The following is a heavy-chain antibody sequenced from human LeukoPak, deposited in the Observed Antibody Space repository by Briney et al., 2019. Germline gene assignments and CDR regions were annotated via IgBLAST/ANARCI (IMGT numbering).Heavy chain of an antibody. Sequence: GRSLRLSCAASGFTFSTYGMHWVRQAPGKGLEWVAVIRYDGNNKFYVDSVRGRFTISRDNSKNTLYLQMNSLRAEDTAVYYCARDYDYGDYPGYWGQGTLVTVSS. CDR2: IRYDGNNK. CDR3: ARDYDYGDYPGY. D-gene: IGHD4-17*01. V-gene: IGHV3-33*01. CDR1: GFTFSTYG. J-gene: IGHJ4*02.